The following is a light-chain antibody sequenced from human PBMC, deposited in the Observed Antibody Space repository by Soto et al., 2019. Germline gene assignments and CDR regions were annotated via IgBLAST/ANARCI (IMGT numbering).Light chain of an antibody. CDR2: GAS. CDR3: QRYGGSPGT. J-gene: IGKJ1*01. CDR1: QSLSSNY. V-gene: IGKV3-20*01. Sequence: ESVLTQSPGTLSLSPGERVTLSCRASQSLSSNYLAWYQQKPGQAPRLLIFGASSRATGIPDRFSGSGSGTDFTLTISRLEPEDFAVYYCQRYGGSPGTFGQGTKAEIK.